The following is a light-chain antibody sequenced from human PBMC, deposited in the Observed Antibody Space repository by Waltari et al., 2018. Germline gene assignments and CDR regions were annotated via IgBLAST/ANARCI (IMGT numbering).Light chain of an antibody. Sequence: QSALTQPASVSGSPGQSITISCTGTTSDLGNYNYVSWYQQHPGKAPRLLIYDVYNRPSGVSRRFSGSKSGNTASLTISGLQAEDEAVYHCSAYTTSGTYVAFGGGTRVTV. V-gene: IGLV2-14*03. CDR2: DVY. CDR1: TSDLGNYNY. J-gene: IGLJ2*01. CDR3: SAYTTSGTYVA.